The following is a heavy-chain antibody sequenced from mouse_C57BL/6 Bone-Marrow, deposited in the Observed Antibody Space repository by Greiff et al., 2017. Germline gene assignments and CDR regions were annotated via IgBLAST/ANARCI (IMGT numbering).Heavy chain of an antibody. J-gene: IGHJ4*01. CDR3: AIPLYYYGGETGYAMDY. V-gene: IGHV1-74*01. CDR2: IHPSDSDT. Sequence: VQLQQSGAELVKPGASVKVSCTASGYTFTSYWMHWVKQRPGQGLEWIGRIHPSDSDTNFNQKFKGKATLTADKSSNTAYLPPTSLTSEGSAVSYCAIPLYYYGGETGYAMDYWGKGTSVTVPS. CDR1: GYTFTSYW. D-gene: IGHD1-1*01.